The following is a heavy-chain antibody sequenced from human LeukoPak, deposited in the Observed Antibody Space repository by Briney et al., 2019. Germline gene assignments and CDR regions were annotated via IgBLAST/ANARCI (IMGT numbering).Heavy chain of an antibody. CDR2: IIPIFGAA. Sequence: SVTVSCKASGGTFSSYAISWVRQAPGQGLEWMGGIIPIFGAANYAQKFQGRVTITADKSTSTAYMELSSLRSEDTAVYYCARDRNQLLRAFDIWGQGTMVTVSS. D-gene: IGHD3-22*01. CDR3: ARDRNQLLRAFDI. V-gene: IGHV1-69*06. CDR1: GGTFSSYA. J-gene: IGHJ3*02.